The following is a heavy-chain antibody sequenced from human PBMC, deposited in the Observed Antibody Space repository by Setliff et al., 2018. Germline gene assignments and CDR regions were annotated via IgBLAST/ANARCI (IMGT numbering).Heavy chain of an antibody. Sequence: PSETLSLTCTVSGYSISNDYFWGWIRQPPRKGLEWIGSIYHSGSTSYYPSLKSRVTISVDTSKNQFSLNLSSVTAADTAVYYCAKHRSYFDYWGQGTLVTVST. CDR3: AKHRSYFDY. CDR2: IYHSGST. CDR1: GYSISNDYF. J-gene: IGHJ4*02. V-gene: IGHV4-38-2*02.